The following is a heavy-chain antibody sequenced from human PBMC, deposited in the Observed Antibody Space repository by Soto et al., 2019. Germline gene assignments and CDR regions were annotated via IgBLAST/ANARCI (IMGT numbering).Heavy chain of an antibody. D-gene: IGHD2-2*03. CDR3: SRGSFGYYGP. J-gene: IGHJ5*02. CDR1: GFRFSEHA. Sequence: WVPRLSCNCSGFRFSEHAMTWVRQAPGKGLEWVGFIRNTPYGGTTDYAASVRGRFTISRDDSESIAYLQMNSLKTEDSGVYYCSRGSFGYYGPWGPGTLVTVSS. V-gene: IGHV3-49*04. CDR2: IRNTPYGGTT.